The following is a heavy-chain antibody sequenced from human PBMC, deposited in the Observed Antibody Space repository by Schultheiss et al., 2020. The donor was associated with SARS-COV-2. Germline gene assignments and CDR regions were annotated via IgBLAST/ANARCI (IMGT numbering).Heavy chain of an antibody. J-gene: IGHJ4*02. V-gene: IGHV4-34*01. CDR3: ARLRYSSSSGLDY. CDR1: GGSFSGYY. Sequence: SETLSLTCAVYGGSFSGYYWSWIRQPPGKGLEWIGEINHSGSTNYNPSLKTRVTISGDTSKNQFSLKLSSVTAADTAVYYCARLRYSSSSGLDYWGQGTLVTVSS. CDR2: INHSGST. D-gene: IGHD6-6*01.